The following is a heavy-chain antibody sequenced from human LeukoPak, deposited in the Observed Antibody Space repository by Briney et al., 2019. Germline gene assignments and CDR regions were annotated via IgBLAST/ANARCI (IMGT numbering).Heavy chain of an antibody. CDR1: GGTFSSYA. V-gene: IGHV1-69*04. CDR3: ARLPPPYSSGWLDY. D-gene: IGHD6-19*01. J-gene: IGHJ4*02. Sequence: GASVKVSCKASGGTFSSYAISWVRQAPGQGLEWMGRIIPIFGIANYAQKFQGRVTITADKSTSTAYMELSSLRSEDTAVYYCARLPPPYSSGWLDYWGQGTLVTVCS. CDR2: IIPIFGIA.